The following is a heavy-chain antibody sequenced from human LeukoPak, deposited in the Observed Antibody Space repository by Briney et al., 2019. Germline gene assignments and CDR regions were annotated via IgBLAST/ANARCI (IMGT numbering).Heavy chain of an antibody. CDR2: IKSKTDGGTT. J-gene: IGHJ4*02. CDR1: GFTFSNAW. Sequence: GGSLRLSCAASGFTFSNAWMSWVRQAPGKGLEWVGRIKSKTDGGTTDYAAPVKGRFTISRDDSKNTLYLQMNSLKTEDTAVYYCTTDKRFGELLDEPGFDYWGQGTLVTVSS. CDR3: TTDKRFGELLDEPGFDY. D-gene: IGHD3-10*01. V-gene: IGHV3-15*01.